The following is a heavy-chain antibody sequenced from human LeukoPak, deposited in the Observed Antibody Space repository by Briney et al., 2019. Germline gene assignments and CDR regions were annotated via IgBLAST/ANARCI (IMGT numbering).Heavy chain of an antibody. CDR3: ARDDPTSYYYYGMDV. CDR1: GFTFSSYE. J-gene: IGHJ6*02. V-gene: IGHV3-48*03. Sequence: GGSLRLSCAASGFTFSSYEMNWVRQAPGKGLEWVSYISSSGSTIYYADSVKGRFTISRDNAKNPLYLQMNSLRAEDTAVYYCARDDPTSYYYYGMDVWGQGTTVTVSS. CDR2: ISSSGSTI.